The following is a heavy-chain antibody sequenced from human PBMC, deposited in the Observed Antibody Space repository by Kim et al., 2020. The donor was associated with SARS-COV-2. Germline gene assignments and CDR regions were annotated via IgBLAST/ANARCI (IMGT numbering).Heavy chain of an antibody. D-gene: IGHD3-16*01. J-gene: IGHJ4*02. CDR3: ARDGGPPGTLDY. V-gene: IGHV3-33*01. CDR2: IWYDGSNK. Sequence: GGSLRLSCAASGFTFSSYGMHWVRQAPGKGLEWVAVIWYDGSNKYYADSVKGRFTISRDNSKNTLYLQMNSLRAEDTAVYYCARDGGPPGTLDYWGQGTLVTVSS. CDR1: GFTFSSYG.